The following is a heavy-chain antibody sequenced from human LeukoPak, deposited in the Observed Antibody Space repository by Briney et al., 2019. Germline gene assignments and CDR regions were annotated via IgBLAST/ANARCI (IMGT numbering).Heavy chain of an antibody. CDR3: ARVANSEELDYDILTGLSWFDP. CDR1: RGTFSRYA. D-gene: IGHD3-9*01. J-gene: IGHJ5*02. V-gene: IGHV1-69*01. CDR2: IIPIFGTA. Sequence: SVKVSCKASRGTFSRYAISWVRQAPGQGLEWMGGIIPIFGTANYAQKFQGRVTITADESTSTAYMELSSLRSEDTAVYYCARVANSEELDYDILTGLSWFDPWGQGTLVTVSS.